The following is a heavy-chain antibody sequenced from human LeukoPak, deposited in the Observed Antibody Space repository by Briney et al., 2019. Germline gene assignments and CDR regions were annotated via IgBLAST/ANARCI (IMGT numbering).Heavy chain of an antibody. CDR1: GLIFSDYY. CDR2: ISSSGNII. CDR3: TPGGKDYVH. J-gene: IGHJ4*02. V-gene: IGHV3-11*01. Sequence: SGGSVRLSCADSGLIFSDYYMSWIRQAPGKGLEWISCISSSGNIISYADSVKGRFTISRDNAKSSMYLQMSSLKIEDTALYYCTPGGKDYVHWGQGTLVTVSS. D-gene: IGHD4-17*01.